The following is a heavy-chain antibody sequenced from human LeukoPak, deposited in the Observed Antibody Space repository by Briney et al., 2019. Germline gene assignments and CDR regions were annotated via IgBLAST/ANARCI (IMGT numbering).Heavy chain of an antibody. Sequence: SQTLSLTCTVSGGSISSGSYYWSWIRQPAGKGLEWIGRIYTSGSTNYNPSLKSRVTMSVDTSKNQFSLKLNSVTAADTAVYYCARDGYSSGWYEDIYYFDYWGQGTLVTVSS. V-gene: IGHV4-61*02. D-gene: IGHD6-19*01. CDR2: IYTSGST. CDR3: ARDGYSSGWYEDIYYFDY. CDR1: GGSISSGSYY. J-gene: IGHJ4*02.